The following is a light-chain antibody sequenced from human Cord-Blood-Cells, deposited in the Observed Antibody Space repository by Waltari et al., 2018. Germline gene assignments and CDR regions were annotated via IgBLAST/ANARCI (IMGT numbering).Light chain of an antibody. CDR3: QQYNNWPWT. CDR1: QSVSSN. CDR2: AAS. V-gene: IGKV3-15*01. J-gene: IGKJ1*01. Sequence: EIVMTQSPATLSVSPGGRATLSCRASQSVSSNLAWYQQKPGPAPRLRIYAASTRATGIPARFSGSGSGTEFTLTISRLQSEDFAVYYCQQYNNWPWTFGQGTKVEIK.